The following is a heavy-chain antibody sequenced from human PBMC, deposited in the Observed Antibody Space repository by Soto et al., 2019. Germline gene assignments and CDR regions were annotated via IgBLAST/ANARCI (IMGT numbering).Heavy chain of an antibody. V-gene: IGHV4-59*01. J-gene: IGHJ4*02. Sequence: SETLSLTCTVSGGSISSYYWSWIRQPPGKGLEWIGYIYYSGSTNYNPSLKSRVTISVDTSKNQFSLKLSSVTAADTAVYYCARGVGATTRYFDYWGQGTLVTVSS. CDR1: GGSISSYY. D-gene: IGHD1-26*01. CDR2: IYYSGST. CDR3: ARGVGATTRYFDY.